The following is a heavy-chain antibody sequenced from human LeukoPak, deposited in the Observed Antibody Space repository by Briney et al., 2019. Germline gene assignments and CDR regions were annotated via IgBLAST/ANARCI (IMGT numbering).Heavy chain of an antibody. CDR2: IYYSGST. CDR1: GGSIGSSSYY. V-gene: IGHV4-39*01. Sequence: SETLSLTCTVSGGSIGSSSYYWGWIRQPPGKGLEWFGSIYYSGSTYYNPSLKSRVTISVDTSKNQFSLKLSSVTAADTAVYYCARVRVLRFLEWLPPDYMDVWGKGTTVTVSS. J-gene: IGHJ6*03. D-gene: IGHD3-3*01. CDR3: ARVRVLRFLEWLPPDYMDV.